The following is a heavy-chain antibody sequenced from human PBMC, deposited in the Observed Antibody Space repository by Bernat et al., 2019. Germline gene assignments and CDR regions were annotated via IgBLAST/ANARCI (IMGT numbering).Heavy chain of an antibody. J-gene: IGHJ3*02. Sequence: QLQLQESGPGLVKPSETLSLTCTVSGGSISSSSYYWGWIRQPPGKGLEWIGSIYYSGSTYYNPSLKSRVTISVDTSKNQFSLKLSSVTAADTAVYYCARHAMIVVVKGGDAVDIWGQGTMVTVSS. D-gene: IGHD3-22*01. CDR3: ARHAMIVVVKGGDAVDI. V-gene: IGHV4-39*01. CDR2: IYYSGST. CDR1: GGSISSSSYY.